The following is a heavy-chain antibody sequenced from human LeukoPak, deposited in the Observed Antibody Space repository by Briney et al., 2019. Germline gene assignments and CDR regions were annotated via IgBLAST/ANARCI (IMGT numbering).Heavy chain of an antibody. Sequence: ASVKVSCKASGGTFSSYAISWVRQAPGQGLEWMGGIIPIFGTANYAQKFQGRVTITADKSTSTAYMELSSLRSGDTAVYYCARVTVAGTLDYWGQGTLVTVSS. CDR2: IIPIFGTA. CDR1: GGTFSSYA. V-gene: IGHV1-69*06. J-gene: IGHJ4*02. D-gene: IGHD6-19*01. CDR3: ARVTVAGTLDY.